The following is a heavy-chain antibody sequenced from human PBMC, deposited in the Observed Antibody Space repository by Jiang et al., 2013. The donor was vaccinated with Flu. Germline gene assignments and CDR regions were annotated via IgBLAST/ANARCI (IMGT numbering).Heavy chain of an antibody. CDR1: FTFGDYA. CDR3: TREVTGYSFGFHY. J-gene: IGHJ4*02. V-gene: IGHV3-49*03. CDR2: SRSKAYGGTT. D-gene: IGHD5-18*01. Sequence: FTFGDYAMSWFRQAPGKGLEWVGFSRSKAYGGTTEYAASVKGRFTISRDESKSIAYLQMNSLKTEDTALYSCTREVTGYSFGFHYWTQGTLVTVSS.